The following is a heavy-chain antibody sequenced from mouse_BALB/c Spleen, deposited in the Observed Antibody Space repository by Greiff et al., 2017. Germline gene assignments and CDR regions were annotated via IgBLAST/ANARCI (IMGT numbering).Heavy chain of an antibody. J-gene: IGHJ1*01. Sequence: EVKLVESGGGLVQPGGSLRLSCATSGFTFTDYYMSWVRQSPGKALEWLGFIRNKANGYTTEYSASVKGRFTISRDNSQSILYLQMNTLRAEDSATYYCARDRDYGSSYYWYFDVWGAGTTVTVSS. CDR3: ARDRDYGSSYYWYFDV. V-gene: IGHV7-3*02. CDR1: GFTFTDYY. CDR2: IRNKANGYTT. D-gene: IGHD1-1*01.